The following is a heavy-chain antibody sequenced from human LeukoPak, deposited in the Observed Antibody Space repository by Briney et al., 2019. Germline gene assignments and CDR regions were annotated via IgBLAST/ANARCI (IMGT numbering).Heavy chain of an antibody. CDR1: EFSFSNYE. J-gene: IGHJ4*02. Sequence: PGGSLRLSCVASEFSFSNYEMNWVRQAPGKGLEWVAVIWYDASKDYYRNFVEGRSTISRDDSKNTLYPQMNSPRAEETAMYYCARDFEFTTEDTFASPDYWGQGTLVTVSS. V-gene: IGHV3-33*08. D-gene: IGHD5-18*01. CDR2: IWYDASKD. CDR3: ARDFEFTTEDTFASPDY.